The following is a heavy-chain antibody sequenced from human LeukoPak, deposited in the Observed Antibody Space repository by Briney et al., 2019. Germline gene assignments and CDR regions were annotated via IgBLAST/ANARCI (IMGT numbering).Heavy chain of an antibody. J-gene: IGHJ4*02. Sequence: ASVKVSCKASGYTFTSYGISRVRQAPGQGLEWMGWISAYNGNTNYAQKLQGRVTMTTDTSTSTAYMELRSLRSDDTAVYYCARDPMAVAGSDFDYWGQGTLVTVSS. D-gene: IGHD6-19*01. CDR3: ARDPMAVAGSDFDY. V-gene: IGHV1-18*01. CDR1: GYTFTSYG. CDR2: ISAYNGNT.